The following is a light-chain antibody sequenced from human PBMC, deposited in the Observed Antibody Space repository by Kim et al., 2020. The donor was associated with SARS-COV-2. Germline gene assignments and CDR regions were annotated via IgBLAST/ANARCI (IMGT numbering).Light chain of an antibody. J-gene: IGLJ1*01. V-gene: IGLV2-14*04. Sequence: GHAITISSQRTSMDVGGYNCVSWYQQHPGKAPKLMIYDVSKRPSGVSNRFSGSKAGNTASLTISGLQAEDEADYYCSSYTSSSTNVFGTGTKVTVL. CDR2: DVS. CDR1: SMDVGGYNC. CDR3: SSYTSSSTNV.